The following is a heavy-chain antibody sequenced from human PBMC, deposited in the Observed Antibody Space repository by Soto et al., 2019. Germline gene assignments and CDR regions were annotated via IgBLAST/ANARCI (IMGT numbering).Heavy chain of an antibody. CDR1: GGTFSSYA. CDR3: ARESGPGKRGSYYYYGMDV. CDR2: IIPILGIA. D-gene: IGHD1-26*01. J-gene: IGHJ6*02. Sequence: ASVKVSCKASGGTFSSYAISWVRQAPGQGLEWMGGIIPILGIANYAQKFQGRVTITADKSTSTAYMELSSLRSEDTAVYYCARESGPGKRGSYYYYGMDVWGQGTTVTVSS. V-gene: IGHV1-69*10.